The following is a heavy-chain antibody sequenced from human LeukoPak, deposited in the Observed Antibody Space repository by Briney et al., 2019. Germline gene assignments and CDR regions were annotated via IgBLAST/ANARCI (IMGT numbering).Heavy chain of an antibody. CDR1: GFTFSTYS. J-gene: IGHJ6*02. CDR3: AKDNNDYYYYGMDV. Sequence: GGSLRLSCVASGFTFSTYSMNWVRQAPGKGLEWVSSISSSSIYIYYADSVKGRFTIYRDNAKNSLYLQMNSLRAEDTALYYCAKDNNDYYYYGMDVWGQGTTVTVSS. V-gene: IGHV3-21*04. D-gene: IGHD1/OR15-1a*01. CDR2: ISSSSIYI.